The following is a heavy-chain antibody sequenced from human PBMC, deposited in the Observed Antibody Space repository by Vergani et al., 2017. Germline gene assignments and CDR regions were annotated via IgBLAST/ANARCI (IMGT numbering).Heavy chain of an antibody. CDR1: GYTFTGYY. J-gene: IGHJ3*02. Sequence: QVQLVQSGAEVKKPGASVKVSCKASGYTFTGYYMHWVRQAPGQGLAWMGWINPNSGGTNYAQKFQGRVTMTRDTSISTAYMELSRLRSDDTAVYYCAIGWWEAAGRRRDAFDIWGQGTMVTVSS. CDR3: AIGWWEAAGRRRDAFDI. V-gene: IGHV1-2*02. CDR2: INPNSGGT. D-gene: IGHD6-13*01.